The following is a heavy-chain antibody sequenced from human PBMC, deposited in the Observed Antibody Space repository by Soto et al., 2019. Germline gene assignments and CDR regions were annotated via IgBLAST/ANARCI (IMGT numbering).Heavy chain of an antibody. V-gene: IGHV3-33*01. D-gene: IGHD6-13*01. J-gene: IGHJ6*02. Sequence: QVQLVESGGGVVQPGRSLRLSCAASGFTFSSYGMHWVRQAPGKGLEWVAVIWYDGSNKYYADSVKGRFTISRDNSKKTLYRQMNSLRAGDTAVYYCARDGGGGRGDSSWYFPGYYYGMDVWGQGTTVTVSS. CDR3: ARDGGGGRGDSSWYFPGYYYGMDV. CDR2: IWYDGSNK. CDR1: GFTFSSYG.